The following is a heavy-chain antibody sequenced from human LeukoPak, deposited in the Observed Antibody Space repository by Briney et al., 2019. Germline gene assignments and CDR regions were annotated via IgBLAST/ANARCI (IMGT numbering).Heavy chain of an antibody. D-gene: IGHD3-22*01. CDR1: GNTSAGYY. V-gene: IGHV1-2*02. J-gene: IGHJ3*02. Sequence: ASVRVSCKASGNTSAGYYVHWVRQAPGQGLEWMGWINTHSHATNYAQNFQGRVTMTTDTSTSTAYMELRSLRSDDAAVYYCASLPGRNYYDSSGYYEPAFDIWGQGTMVTVSS. CDR2: INTHSHAT. CDR3: ASLPGRNYYDSSGYYEPAFDI.